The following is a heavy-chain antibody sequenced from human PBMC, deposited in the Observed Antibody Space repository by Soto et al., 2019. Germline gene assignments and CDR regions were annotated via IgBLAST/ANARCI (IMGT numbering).Heavy chain of an antibody. D-gene: IGHD1-7*01. V-gene: IGHV4-34*01. CDR1: GGSFSGYY. CDR3: ARGLGNWNLFFRFDP. Sequence: SETLSLTCAVYGGSFSGYYWSWIRQPPGKGLEWIGEINHSGSTNYNPSLKSRVTISVDTSKNQFSLKLSSVTAADTAVYYCARGLGNWNLFFRFDPWGQGTLVTVSS. J-gene: IGHJ5*02. CDR2: INHSGST.